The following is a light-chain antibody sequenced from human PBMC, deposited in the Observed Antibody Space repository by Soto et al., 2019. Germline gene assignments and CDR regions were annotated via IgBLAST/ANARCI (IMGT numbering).Light chain of an antibody. CDR3: QQYGGSPIT. CDR1: QSVSSSY. CDR2: GAS. V-gene: IGKV3-20*01. J-gene: IGKJ5*01. Sequence: IVLTQSPGTLSLSPWERATLSCRASQSVSSSYLAWYQQKPGQAPRLLIYGASSRATGIPDRFSGSGSATDFTLTISRLEPEDFAVFYCQQYGGSPITFGQGTRLEIK.